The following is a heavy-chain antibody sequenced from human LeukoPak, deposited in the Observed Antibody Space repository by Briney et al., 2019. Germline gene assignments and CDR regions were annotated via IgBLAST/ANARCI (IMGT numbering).Heavy chain of an antibody. J-gene: IGHJ6*03. CDR2: ISSSSSTI. V-gene: IGHV3-48*01. CDR1: GFTFSSYS. D-gene: IGHD2-21*01. CDR3: ARARDVVVIAYYYYMDV. Sequence: TGGSLRLSCAASGFTFSSYSMNWVRQAPGKGLEWVSYISSSSSTIYYADSVKGRFTISRDNAKNSLYLQMNSLRAEDTAVYYRARARDVVVIAYYYYMDVWGKGTTVTVSS.